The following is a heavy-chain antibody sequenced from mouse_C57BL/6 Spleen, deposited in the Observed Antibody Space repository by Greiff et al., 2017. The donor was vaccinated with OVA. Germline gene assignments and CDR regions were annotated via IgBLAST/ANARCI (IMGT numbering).Heavy chain of an antibody. Sequence: QVQLQQPGAELVMPGASVKLSCKASGYTFTSYWMHWVKQRPGQGLEWIGEIDPSDSYTNYNQKFKGKSTLTVDKSSSTAYMQLSSLTSEDSAIYYCARLGRAMDDWGQGTSVTVSS. CDR3: ARLGRAMDD. D-gene: IGHD4-1*01. V-gene: IGHV1-69*01. CDR1: GYTFTSYW. CDR2: IDPSDSYT. J-gene: IGHJ4*01.